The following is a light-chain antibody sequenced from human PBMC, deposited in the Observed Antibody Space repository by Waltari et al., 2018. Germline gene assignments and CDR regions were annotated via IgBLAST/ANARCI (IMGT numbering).Light chain of an antibody. J-gene: IGKJ4*01. CDR1: QSVRTY. Sequence: EIVLTQSPATLSLSPGERATLSCRASQSVRTYLAWYQHRPVQAPRLLIYDASNRATDVPARFSGSGSGTDFTLTISSLQPEDFAIYYCQERSNWPGGAFGGGTKVE. V-gene: IGKV3-11*01. CDR2: DAS. CDR3: QERSNWPGGA.